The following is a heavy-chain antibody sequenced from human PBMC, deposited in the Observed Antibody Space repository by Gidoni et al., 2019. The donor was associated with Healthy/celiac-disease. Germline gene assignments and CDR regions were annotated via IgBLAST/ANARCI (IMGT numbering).Heavy chain of an antibody. J-gene: IGHJ4*02. Sequence: QVQLVESGGGVVQPGRSLRLSCAASGFTFSSYAMHWVRQAPGKGLEWVAVISYDGSNKYYADYVKGRFTISRDNSKNTRYLQMNSLRAEDTAVYYCARVADYGDYRGYFDYWGQGTLVTVSS. CDR2: ISYDGSNK. CDR3: ARVADYGDYRGYFDY. CDR1: GFTFSSYA. D-gene: IGHD4-17*01. V-gene: IGHV3-30*04.